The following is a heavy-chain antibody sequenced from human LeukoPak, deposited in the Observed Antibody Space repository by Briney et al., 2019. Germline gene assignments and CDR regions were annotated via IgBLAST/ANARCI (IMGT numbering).Heavy chain of an antibody. CDR2: INPNSGGT. CDR1: GYTFTGYY. Sequence: VKVSCKASGYTFTGYYMHWVRQAPGQGLEWMGWINPNSGGTNYAQKFQGRVTMTRDTSISTAYMELSRLRSDDTAVYYCAGGHTYYYGSGSPRATNWFDPWGQGTLVTVSS. D-gene: IGHD3-10*01. CDR3: AGGHTYYYGSGSPRATNWFDP. V-gene: IGHV1-2*02. J-gene: IGHJ5*02.